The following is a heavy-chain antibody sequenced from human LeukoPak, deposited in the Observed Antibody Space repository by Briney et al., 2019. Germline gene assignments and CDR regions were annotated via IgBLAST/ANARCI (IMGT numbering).Heavy chain of an antibody. V-gene: IGHV3-21*04. CDR3: ARFRYYDVFDY. CDR2: ISSSSVYK. J-gene: IGHJ4*02. Sequence: PGGSLRLSCAASGFTFSSYSMNWVRQAPGKGLEWVSSISSSSVYKYYADSVKGRFTISRDNAKNSLYLQMNSLRAEDTAVYYCARFRYYDVFDYWGQGTLVTVSS. D-gene: IGHD3-22*01. CDR1: GFTFSSYS.